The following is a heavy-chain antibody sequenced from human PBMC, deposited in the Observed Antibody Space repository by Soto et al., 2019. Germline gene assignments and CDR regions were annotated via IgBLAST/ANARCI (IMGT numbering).Heavy chain of an antibody. CDR3: ARGIKYGAYSRWFDP. CDR1: GYTFTSYD. V-gene: IGHV1-8*01. J-gene: IGHJ5*02. D-gene: IGHD4-17*01. Sequence: QVQLVQXGAEVKKPGASVXVSCKASGYTFTSYDINWVRQATGQGLEYLGWMNPNSGNTAYVQKLQGRVTMTWDTSITTSYMELSSLRSEDTAVYFCARGIKYGAYSRWFDPWGQGTLVTVSS. CDR2: MNPNSGNT.